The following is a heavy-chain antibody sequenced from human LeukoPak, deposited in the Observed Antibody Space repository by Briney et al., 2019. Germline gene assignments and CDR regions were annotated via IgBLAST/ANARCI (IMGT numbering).Heavy chain of an antibody. Sequence: ASVKVSCKASGSTFTSYGISWVRQAPGQGLEWMGWINTYNGNTNYAQKLQGRVTMTTDTSTNTAYMELRSLRSDDTAVYYCARDYYDSSGYYYDAFDIWGQGTMVTVSS. D-gene: IGHD3-22*01. CDR2: INTYNGNT. V-gene: IGHV1-18*01. J-gene: IGHJ3*02. CDR1: GSTFTSYG. CDR3: ARDYYDSSGYYYDAFDI.